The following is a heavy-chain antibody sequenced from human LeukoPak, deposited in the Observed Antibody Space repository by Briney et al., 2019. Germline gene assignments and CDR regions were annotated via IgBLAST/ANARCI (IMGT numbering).Heavy chain of an antibody. J-gene: IGHJ4*02. V-gene: IGHV1-24*01. CDR2: FDPEDGET. Sequence: GASVKVSCKVSGYTLTELSMHWVRQAPGKGLEWMGGFDPEDGETIYTQKFQGRVTMTEDTSTDTAYMELSSLRPEDTAVYYCATGIFGVVKCFDYWGQGTLVTVSS. CDR1: GYTLTELS. CDR3: ATGIFGVVKCFDY. D-gene: IGHD3-3*01.